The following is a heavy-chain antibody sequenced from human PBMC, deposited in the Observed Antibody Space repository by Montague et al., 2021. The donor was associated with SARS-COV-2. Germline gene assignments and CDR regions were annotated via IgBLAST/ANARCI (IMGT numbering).Heavy chain of an antibody. D-gene: IGHD7-27*01. CDR1: GGSIMRSDYY. CDR2: IYYSGRN. Sequence: SETLSLTCTVSGGSIMRSDYYWGWIRQAQGKGLEWIGSIYYSGRNMYTPTLETRLSMSIDKYKNQFSLRLNSVTAADTSIYYCASHETGDPPFGDWGQGTLVTVSS. J-gene: IGHJ4*02. CDR3: ASHETGDPPFGD. V-gene: IGHV4-39*01.